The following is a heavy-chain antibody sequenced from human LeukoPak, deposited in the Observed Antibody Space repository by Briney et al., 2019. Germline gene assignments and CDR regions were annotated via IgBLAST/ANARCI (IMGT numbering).Heavy chain of an antibody. CDR1: GFTFSSYS. J-gene: IGHJ4*02. D-gene: IGHD2-15*01. Sequence: GGSLRLSCAASGFTFSSYSMNWVRQAPGKGLEWVSSISSSSSYIYYADSVKGRFTISRDNAKNSLYLQMNSLRAEDMAVYYCARARRDCSGGSCYSYYFDFWGQGTLVTVSS. CDR3: ARARRDCSGGSCYSYYFDF. CDR2: ISSSSSYI. V-gene: IGHV3-21*01.